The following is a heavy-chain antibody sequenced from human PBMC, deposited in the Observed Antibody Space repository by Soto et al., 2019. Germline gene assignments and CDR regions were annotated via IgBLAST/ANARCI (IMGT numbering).Heavy chain of an antibody. CDR3: AKTKEGGFDP. CDR1: GDSISTYY. D-gene: IGHD3-16*01. V-gene: IGHV4-59*01. Sequence: QVQLQESGPGLVKPSETLSLTCTVSGDSISTYYWSWIRQPPGKGLEWMGYFHYSANTNYNPSLKIRITISVYTSKNQFSLKLPSVTASDTAVYYCAKTKEGGFDPWGQGILVTVSS. J-gene: IGHJ5*02. CDR2: FHYSANT.